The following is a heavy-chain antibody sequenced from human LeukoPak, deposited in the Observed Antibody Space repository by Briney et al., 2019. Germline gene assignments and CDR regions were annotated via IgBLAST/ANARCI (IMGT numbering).Heavy chain of an antibody. D-gene: IGHD4/OR15-4a*01. CDR1: GYTFTGYY. J-gene: IGHJ4*02. CDR2: INPNSGAT. Sequence: ASVKVSCKASGYTFTGYYLFWVRQAPGQGLEWMGWINPNSGATKYAQKFQGRVTLTRDTSIRTTYMELSSLRSDDTAVYYCARDERYSYGDNHYPDSGFWGQGTPVTVSS. V-gene: IGHV1-2*02. CDR3: ARDERYSYGDNHYPDSGF.